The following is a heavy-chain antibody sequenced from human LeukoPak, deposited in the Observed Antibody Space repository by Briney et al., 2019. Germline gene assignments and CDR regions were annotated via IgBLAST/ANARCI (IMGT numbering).Heavy chain of an antibody. CDR1: GGSVSGYY. D-gene: IGHD3-10*01. Sequence: SETLSLTCTVSGGSVSGYYWSWIRQPPGKGLEWIGYVFYRGLTSYNPSLQSRITISVDTSKNQFSLKVTSVTAADTAVYYCARERTMVRGMSWFDPWGQGTLVTVSS. V-gene: IGHV4-59*02. CDR3: ARERTMVRGMSWFDP. J-gene: IGHJ5*02. CDR2: VFYRGLT.